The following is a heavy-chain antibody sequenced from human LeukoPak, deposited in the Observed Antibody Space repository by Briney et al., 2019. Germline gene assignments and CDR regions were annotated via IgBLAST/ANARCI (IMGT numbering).Heavy chain of an antibody. CDR3: ARSTSDDAFDI. D-gene: IGHD2-2*01. Sequence: GASVKVSCKASGYTFTGYYMHWVRQARRQRREWMGWINPNSGGTNYAQKFQGRVTMTRDTSISTAYMELSRLRSYDTAVYYCARSTSDDAFDIWSQGTMVTVSS. J-gene: IGHJ3*02. V-gene: IGHV1-2*02. CDR2: INPNSGGT. CDR1: GYTFTGYY.